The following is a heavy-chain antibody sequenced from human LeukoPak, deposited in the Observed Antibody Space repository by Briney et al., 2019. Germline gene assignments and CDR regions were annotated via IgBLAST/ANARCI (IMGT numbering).Heavy chain of an antibody. Sequence: GGSLRLSCAASGFTFSTYGMHWVRQAPGKGLEWVAVVWYDGNNKYYADSVKGRFTISRDNSKNTLYLQMNSLRVEDTAVYYCSREGHPFPYNMIWFDPWGQGTLVTVSS. CDR2: VWYDGNNK. V-gene: IGHV3-33*01. D-gene: IGHD1-14*01. J-gene: IGHJ5*02. CDR3: SREGHPFPYNMIWFDP. CDR1: GFTFSTYG.